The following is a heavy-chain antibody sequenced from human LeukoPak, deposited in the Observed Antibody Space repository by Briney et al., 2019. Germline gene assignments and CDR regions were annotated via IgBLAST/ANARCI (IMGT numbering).Heavy chain of an antibody. V-gene: IGHV7-4-1*02. D-gene: IGHD6-19*01. CDR2: ISTNTGNP. CDR1: GYTFTSHV. Sequence: ASVKVSCKASGYTFTSHVMNWVRQAPGQGLEWMGWISTNTGNPTYAQGFTGRFVFSLDTSVSTTYLQISSLKAEDTAVYYCVRECSSGWYYFDYWGQGTLVTVSS. CDR3: VRECSSGWYYFDY. J-gene: IGHJ4*02.